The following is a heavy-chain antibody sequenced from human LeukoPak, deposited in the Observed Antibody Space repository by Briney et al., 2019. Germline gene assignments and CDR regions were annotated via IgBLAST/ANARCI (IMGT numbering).Heavy chain of an antibody. CDR2: ISGSGGST. Sequence: PGGSLRLSCAASGFTFSSYAMSWVRQAPGKGLEWVSAISGSGGSTYYADSVKGRFTISRDNSKNTLYLQMNSLRAEDTAVYYCAKDFWDDFWSGYYPKSPDYWGQGTLVTVSS. CDR3: AKDFWDDFWSGYYPKSPDY. V-gene: IGHV3-23*01. CDR1: GFTFSSYA. J-gene: IGHJ4*02. D-gene: IGHD3-3*01.